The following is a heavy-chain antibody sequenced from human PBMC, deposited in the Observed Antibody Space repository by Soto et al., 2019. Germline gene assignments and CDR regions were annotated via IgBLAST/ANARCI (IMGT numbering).Heavy chain of an antibody. CDR1: GFSLSTSGVG. CDR3: AHRPTFGGVIAT. V-gene: IGHV2-5*02. Sequence: SGLPGEPTQTLTLTCTFSGFSLSTSGVGVGWIRQPPGKALEWLALIYWDDDKRYSPSLKSRLTITKDTSKNQVVLTMTNMDPVDTATYFCAHRPTFGGVIATWGQGTLVTVSS. J-gene: IGHJ4*02. CDR2: IYWDDDK. D-gene: IGHD3-16*02.